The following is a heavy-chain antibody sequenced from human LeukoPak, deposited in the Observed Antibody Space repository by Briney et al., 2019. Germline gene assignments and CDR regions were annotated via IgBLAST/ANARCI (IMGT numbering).Heavy chain of an antibody. D-gene: IGHD1-26*01. CDR1: GFTFTNYA. Sequence: GGSLRLSCAASGFTFTNYAMSWVRQTPGKGLEWASGIGGSDGRTYYADSVKGRFTISRDNSKNTLYLQMNSLRAGDTAVYYCAKDPIFSGSYGVFDYWGLGTLVTVSS. J-gene: IGHJ4*02. CDR3: AKDPIFSGSYGVFDY. V-gene: IGHV3-23*01. CDR2: IGGSDGRT.